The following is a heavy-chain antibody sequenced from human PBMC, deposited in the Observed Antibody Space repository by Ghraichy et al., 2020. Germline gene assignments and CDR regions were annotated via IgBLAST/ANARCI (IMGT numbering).Heavy chain of an antibody. D-gene: IGHD6-19*01. CDR2: ISGSGGTT. CDR1: GFTFSSYD. Sequence: GGSLRLSCAASGFTFSSYDMSWVRQAPGKGLEWVSAISGSGGTTYYADSVKGRITISRDNYKNTLYQQMNSLSAENTAVYYCAKVLAVAGLGYFDLCGRGTLVTVSS. CDR3: AKVLAVAGLGYFDL. V-gene: IGHV3-23*01. J-gene: IGHJ2*01.